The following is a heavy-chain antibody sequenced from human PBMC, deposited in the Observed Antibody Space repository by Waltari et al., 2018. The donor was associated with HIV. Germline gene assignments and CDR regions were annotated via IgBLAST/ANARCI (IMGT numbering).Heavy chain of an antibody. CDR2: INAGNGNT. Sequence: QVQLVQSGAEVKKPGASVKVSCKASGYTFTSYAMHWVRQAPGQRLEWMGWINAGNGNTKYSQKFQGRVTITRDTSASTAYMELSSLRSEDTAVYYCAREIIYRLGIAVAGKGLLYGMDVWGQGTTVTVSS. CDR3: AREIIYRLGIAVAGKGLLYGMDV. V-gene: IGHV1-3*01. D-gene: IGHD6-19*01. CDR1: GYTFTSYA. J-gene: IGHJ6*02.